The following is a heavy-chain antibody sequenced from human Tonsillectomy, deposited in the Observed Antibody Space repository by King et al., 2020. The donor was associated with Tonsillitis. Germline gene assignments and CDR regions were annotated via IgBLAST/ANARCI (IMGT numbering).Heavy chain of an antibody. CDR2: VSGSGGST. CDR1: GFTFTNYA. Sequence: VQLVESGGGLVQPGGSLRLSCAASGFTFTNYAMSWVRQAPGKGLEWVSAVSGSGGSTFYADSVKGRFTISRDNSKNTLYLQMISLRAEDTAVYYCAKDSGITIIVALCDYWGQGTLVTVSS. V-gene: IGHV3-23*04. D-gene: IGHD3-22*01. J-gene: IGHJ4*02. CDR3: AKDSGITIIVALCDY.